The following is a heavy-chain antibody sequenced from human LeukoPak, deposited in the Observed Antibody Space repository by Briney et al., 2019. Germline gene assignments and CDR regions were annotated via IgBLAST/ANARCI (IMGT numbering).Heavy chain of an antibody. CDR2: INHSGST. CDR1: GGSFSGYY. Sequence: SETLSLTCAVYGGSFSGYYWSWIRQPPEKGLEWIGEINHSGSTNYNPSLKSRVTISVDTSKNQFSLKLSSVTAADTAVYYCARHSRTSYDILTGPYVGYFDYWGQRTRVTVSS. D-gene: IGHD3-9*01. J-gene: IGHJ4*02. V-gene: IGHV4-34*01. CDR3: ARHSRTSYDILTGPYVGYFDY.